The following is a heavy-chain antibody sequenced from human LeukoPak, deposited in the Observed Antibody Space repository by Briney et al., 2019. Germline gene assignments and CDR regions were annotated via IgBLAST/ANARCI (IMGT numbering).Heavy chain of an antibody. CDR2: ISSGGTFT. Sequence: GGSLRLSCAASGFSFSSYSMNWVRHSPRKGLEWVSSISSGGTFTYYVDSVRGRFTISRDNAKNSVFLQMNSLRAEDTAVYYCVREPDMDVWGKGSTVTVSS. V-gene: IGHV3-21*01. CDR3: VREPDMDV. CDR1: GFSFSSYS. J-gene: IGHJ6*03.